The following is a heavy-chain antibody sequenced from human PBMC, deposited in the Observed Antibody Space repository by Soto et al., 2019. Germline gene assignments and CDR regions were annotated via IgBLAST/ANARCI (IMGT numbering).Heavy chain of an antibody. D-gene: IGHD6-13*01. J-gene: IGHJ6*02. CDR3: ARVPVQQQLVLYYYYGMDV. CDR2: ISYDGSNK. Sequence: GGSLRLSCAASGFTFSGYAMHWVRQAPGKGLEWVAVISYDGSNKYYADSVKGRFTISRDNSKNTLYLQMNSLRAEDTAVYYCARVPVQQQLVLYYYYGMDVWGQGTTVTVSS. V-gene: IGHV3-30-3*01. CDR1: GFTFSGYA.